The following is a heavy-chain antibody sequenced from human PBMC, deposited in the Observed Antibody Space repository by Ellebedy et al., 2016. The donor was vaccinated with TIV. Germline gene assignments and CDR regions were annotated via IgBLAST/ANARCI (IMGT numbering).Heavy chain of an antibody. Sequence: GESLKISCAASGFTFSSYGMHWVRQAPGKGLEWVALISYDANNKYYADSVKGRFTISRDNSKNTLYLQMSSLSAEDTAVYYCAKDRTPGDGYWVFDFWGQGTLVTVST. V-gene: IGHV3-30*18. CDR2: ISYDANNK. CDR1: GFTFSSYG. D-gene: IGHD5-18*01. J-gene: IGHJ4*02. CDR3: AKDRTPGDGYWVFDF.